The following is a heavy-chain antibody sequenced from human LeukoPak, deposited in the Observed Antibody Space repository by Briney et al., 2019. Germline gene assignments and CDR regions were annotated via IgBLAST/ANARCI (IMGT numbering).Heavy chain of an antibody. CDR1: GYSISSGNY. V-gene: IGHV4-38-2*01. Sequence: SGTLSLTCGVSGYSISSGNYCGWIRQPPGRGVGGFGSIFNSGSTYYTPPLKGRVTISVDTSKNQFSLKLNTVTAGDTAVYYCARASGWLFMDFPRWGKGTMVTV. J-gene: IGHJ1*01. CDR2: IFNSGST. D-gene: IGHD6-19*01. CDR3: ARASGWLFMDFPR.